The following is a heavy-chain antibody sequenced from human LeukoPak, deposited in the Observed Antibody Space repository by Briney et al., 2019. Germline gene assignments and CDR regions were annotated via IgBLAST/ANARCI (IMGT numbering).Heavy chain of an antibody. CDR1: GFTFSSYE. CDR3: ARGELEYSYGLACV. J-gene: IGHJ6*04. Sequence: PGGSLRLSCAASGFTFSSYEMNWVRQAPGKGLEWVSYISSSGNTIYYADSVKDRFTISRDNGKNSMYLQMNSLRAEDTAVYYCARGELEYSYGLACVWGKGTTVTVPS. D-gene: IGHD5-18*01. CDR2: ISSSGNTI. V-gene: IGHV3-48*03.